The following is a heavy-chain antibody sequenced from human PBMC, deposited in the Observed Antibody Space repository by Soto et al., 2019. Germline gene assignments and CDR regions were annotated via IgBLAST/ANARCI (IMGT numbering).Heavy chain of an antibody. CDR3: ARDLDDILTAEGAFDF. CDR1: GGPFSSYT. J-gene: IGHJ3*01. Sequence: QVQLVQSGAAVKKPGSSVKVSCKASGGPFSSYTISWVRQAPGHGLEWKGRIILILGISTTAQKFQGRVTITAVKSTSTADMELSSLRSEDTAVYYCARDLDDILTAEGAFDFWGQGTMVTVSS. V-gene: IGHV1-69*08. D-gene: IGHD3-9*01. CDR2: IILILGIS.